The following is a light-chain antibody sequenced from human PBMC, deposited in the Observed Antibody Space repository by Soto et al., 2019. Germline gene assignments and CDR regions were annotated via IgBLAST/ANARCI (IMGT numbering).Light chain of an antibody. CDR3: SSFTSTNTVL. J-gene: IGLJ2*01. V-gene: IGLV2-14*01. CDR1: SSDVGGYNY. CDR2: NVS. Sequence: QSVLTQPASVSGSPGQSITISCTGTSSDVGGYNYVSWYQQHPGKAPKIMIYNVSNRPSGVSNRFSGSKSGNTASLTISGLQAEDEGHYYCSSFTSTNTVLFGGGTKLTVL.